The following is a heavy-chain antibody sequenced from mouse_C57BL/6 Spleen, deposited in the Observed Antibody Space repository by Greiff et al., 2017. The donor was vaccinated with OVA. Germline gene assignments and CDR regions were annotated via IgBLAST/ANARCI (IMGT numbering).Heavy chain of an antibody. CDR2: INPNNGGT. CDR3: AREGADGYYLFAY. CDR1: GYTFTDYY. V-gene: IGHV1-26*01. D-gene: IGHD2-3*01. J-gene: IGHJ3*01. Sequence: EVQLQQSGPELVKPGASVKISCKASGYTFTDYYMNWVKQSHGKSLEWIGDINPNNGGTSYNQKFKGKATLTVDKSPSTAYMELRSLTSEDSAVYYCAREGADGYYLFAYWGQGTLVTVSA.